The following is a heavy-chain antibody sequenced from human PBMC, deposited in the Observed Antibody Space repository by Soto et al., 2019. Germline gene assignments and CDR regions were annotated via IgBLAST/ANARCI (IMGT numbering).Heavy chain of an antibody. D-gene: IGHD2-21*01. J-gene: IGHJ4*02. CDR3: ARVIRSGQGFDY. CDR2: ISSSSTT. V-gene: IGHV3-48*01. CDR1: GFTFSTYS. Sequence: EVQLVESGGGLVQPGGSLRLSCAASGFTFSTYSMNWVRQAPGKGLEWVSYISSSSTTQYADSVKGRFTISRDNAKNSLYLQMNSLRAEDTAVYYCARVIRSGQGFDYWGQGTLVTVSS.